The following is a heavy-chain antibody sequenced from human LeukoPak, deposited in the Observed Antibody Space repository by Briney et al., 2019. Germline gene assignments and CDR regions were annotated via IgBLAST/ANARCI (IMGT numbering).Heavy chain of an antibody. CDR3: ASLSTSSGQQFDY. J-gene: IGHJ4*02. Sequence: GSLRLSCAASGFTFSSYAMHWVRQAPGKGLEWVAVISYDGSNKYYADSVKGRFTISRDNSKNTLYLQMNSLRAEDTAVYYCASLSTSSGQQFDYWGQGTLVTVSS. CDR2: ISYDGSNK. V-gene: IGHV3-30*04. D-gene: IGHD2-2*01. CDR1: GFTFSSYA.